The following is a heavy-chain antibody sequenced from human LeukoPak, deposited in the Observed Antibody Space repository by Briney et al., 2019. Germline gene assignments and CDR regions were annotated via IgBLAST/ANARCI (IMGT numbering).Heavy chain of an antibody. D-gene: IGHD4-17*01. CDR2: IYTSGST. V-gene: IGHV4-4*07. CDR1: GGSISSYY. J-gene: IGHJ6*04. Sequence: SETLSLTCTVSGGSISSYYWSWIRQPAGKGLEWIGRIYTSGSTNYNPSLKSRLTISIDTSRSQFSLTLGSVTAADTAVYYCARHVYGKGMYVWGKGTTVTVSS. CDR3: ARHVYGKGMYV.